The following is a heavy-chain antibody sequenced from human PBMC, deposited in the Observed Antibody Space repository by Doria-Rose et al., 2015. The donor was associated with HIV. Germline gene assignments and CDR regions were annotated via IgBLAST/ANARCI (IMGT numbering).Heavy chain of an antibody. CDR2: INVDNGNT. CDR3: AKDRVRVVQAATTLDL. J-gene: IGHJ5*02. CDR1: GYTFTRDA. V-gene: IGHV1-3*01. Sequence: QVQLVQSGAEVKKPGASVRVSCKASGYTFTRDAMHWVRQAPGQRPEWIGWINVDNGNTEYSQKFQGRLTITRDTSASTAYMELSSLTSDDTAVYYRAKDRVRVVQAATTLDLWGQGTLVTVSS. D-gene: IGHD2-2*01.